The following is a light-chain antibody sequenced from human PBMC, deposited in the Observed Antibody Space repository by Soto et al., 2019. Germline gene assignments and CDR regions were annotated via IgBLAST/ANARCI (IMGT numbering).Light chain of an antibody. V-gene: IGLV7-43*01. J-gene: IGLJ1*01. Sequence: QAVVTQEPSLTVSPGGTVTLTCASSTGAVTSGHYPNWFQQKPGQAPRALIYSTSYKHSWTPARFSGSLLGDKAALTLSGVQPEDEAEYYCLLYYGGADVFGTGTKLTVL. CDR2: STS. CDR3: LLYYGGADV. CDR1: TGAVTSGHY.